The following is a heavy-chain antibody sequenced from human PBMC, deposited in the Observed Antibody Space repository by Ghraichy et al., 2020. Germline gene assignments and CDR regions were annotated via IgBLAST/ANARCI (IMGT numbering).Heavy chain of an antibody. CDR1: GGTFSSYA. V-gene: IGHV1-69*13. Sequence: SVKVSCKASGGTFSSYAISWVRQAPGQGLEWMGGIIPIFGTANYAQKFQGRVTITADESTSAAYRELSSLRSEDTAVYYCARAPYYYGSGSSYYYYMDVWGKGSTVTVSS. D-gene: IGHD3-10*01. CDR2: IIPIFGTA. CDR3: ARAPYYYGSGSSYYYYMDV. J-gene: IGHJ6*03.